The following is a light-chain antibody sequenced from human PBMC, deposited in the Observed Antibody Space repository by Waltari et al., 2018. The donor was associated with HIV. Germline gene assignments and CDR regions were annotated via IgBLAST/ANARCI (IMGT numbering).Light chain of an antibody. CDR1: QSVSRNF. Sequence: EIVLTQSPGTLSLSPGERATLSCRASQSVSRNFLAWYHQKPGQAPRLLIYGASTRAPGIPDRFSGTGSGTDFTLTISRLEPEDFAVYYCQQYGSSPQTFGQGTKVEIK. V-gene: IGKV3-20*01. CDR2: GAS. J-gene: IGKJ1*01. CDR3: QQYGSSPQT.